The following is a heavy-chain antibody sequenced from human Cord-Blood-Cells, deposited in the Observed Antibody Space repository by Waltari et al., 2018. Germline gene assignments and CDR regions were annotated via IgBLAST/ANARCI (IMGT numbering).Heavy chain of an antibody. Sequence: EVQLVESGGGLVQPGRSLRLSCAASGFPFDYYAMHWVRQAPGKGLEWVSGISWNSGSIGYADSVKGRFTISRDNAKNSLYLQMNSLRAEDTALYYCAKEDYGMDVWGQGTTVTVSS. CDR3: AKEDYGMDV. CDR2: ISWNSGSI. CDR1: GFPFDYYA. J-gene: IGHJ6*02. V-gene: IGHV3-9*01.